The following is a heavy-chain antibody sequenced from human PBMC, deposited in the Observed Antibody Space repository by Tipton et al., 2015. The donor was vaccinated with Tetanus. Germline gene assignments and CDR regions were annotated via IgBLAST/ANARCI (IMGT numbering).Heavy chain of an antibody. CDR2: IYYSGST. CDR1: GGSISSYY. D-gene: IGHD3-3*01. V-gene: IGHV4-59*01. J-gene: IGHJ4*02. CDR3: ARIHDFLSGHFDF. Sequence: LRLSCTVSGGSISSYYWSWIRQPPGKGLEWIGYIYYSGSTNYNPSLKSRVTISVDTSKNQFSLKLSSVTAADTAVYYCARIHDFLSGHFDFWGQGTLVTVSS.